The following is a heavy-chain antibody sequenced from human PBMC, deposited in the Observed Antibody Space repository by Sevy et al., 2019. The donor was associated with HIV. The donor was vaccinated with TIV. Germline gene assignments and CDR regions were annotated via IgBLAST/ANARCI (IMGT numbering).Heavy chain of an antibody. D-gene: IGHD3-22*01. V-gene: IGHV3-7*03. CDR2: IKQDGSEK. J-gene: IGHJ3*02. CDR3: ASPTYYYDNSGFRAFDI. CDR1: GFTFSSYW. Sequence: GGSLRLSCAASGFTFSSYWMSWVRQAPGKGLEWVANIKQDGSEKYYVDSVKGRFTISRDNAKNSLYLQMNSLRAEDTAVYYCASPTYYYDNSGFRAFDIWGQGTMVTVSS.